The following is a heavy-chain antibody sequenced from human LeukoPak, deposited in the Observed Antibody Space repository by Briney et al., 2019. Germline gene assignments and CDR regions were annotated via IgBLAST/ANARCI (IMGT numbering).Heavy chain of an antibody. CDR2: IYYSGST. Sequence: SETLSLTCTVSGGSISSYYWSWIRQPPGKGLEWIGYIYYSGSTNYNPSLKSRVTISVVTSKNQFSLKLSSVTAADTAVYYCARTYSSGWDNWFDPWGQGTLVTVSS. D-gene: IGHD6-19*01. J-gene: IGHJ5*02. CDR3: ARTYSSGWDNWFDP. CDR1: GGSISSYY. V-gene: IGHV4-59*01.